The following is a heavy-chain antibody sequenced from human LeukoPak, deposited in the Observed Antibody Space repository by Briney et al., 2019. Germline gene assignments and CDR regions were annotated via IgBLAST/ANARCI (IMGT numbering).Heavy chain of an antibody. Sequence: PSETLSLTCTVSGGSISSGGYYWSWIRQHPGKGLEWIGYIYYSGSTYYNPSLKSRVTISVDTSKNQFSLKLSSVTAADTAVYYCAAFMVRGVIGYFDYWGQGTLVTVSS. J-gene: IGHJ4*02. CDR1: GGSISSGGYY. D-gene: IGHD3-10*01. CDR3: AAFMVRGVIGYFDY. V-gene: IGHV4-31*03. CDR2: IYYSGST.